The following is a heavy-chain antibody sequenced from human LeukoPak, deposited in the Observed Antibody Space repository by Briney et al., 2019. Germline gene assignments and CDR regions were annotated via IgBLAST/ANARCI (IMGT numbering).Heavy chain of an antibody. CDR1: GFTFSSYW. CDR3: ASSSYYYDSSGYYV. Sequence: GGSLRLSCAASGFTFSSYWMSWFRQAPGKGREEVANIKQDGGEKYYVDSVKGRFTISRDNAKNSLYLQMNSLRAEDTAVYYCASSSYYYDSSGYYVWGQGTLVTVSS. J-gene: IGHJ4*02. D-gene: IGHD3-22*01. CDR2: IKQDGGEK. V-gene: IGHV3-7*01.